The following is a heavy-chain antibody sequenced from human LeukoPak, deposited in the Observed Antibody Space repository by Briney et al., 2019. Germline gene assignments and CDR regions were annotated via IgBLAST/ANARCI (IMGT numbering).Heavy chain of an antibody. CDR3: ARDSYCGGDCYYSY. CDR2: IYTSGGT. D-gene: IGHD2-21*01. J-gene: IGHJ4*02. V-gene: IGHV4-61*02. Sequence: SETLSLTCTVSGGSISSGSYYWSWIRQPAGKGLEWIGRIYTSGGTNYNPSLKSRVTISVDTSKNQFSLKLSSVTAADTAVYYCARDSYCGGDCYYSYWGQGTLVTVSS. CDR1: GGSISSGSYY.